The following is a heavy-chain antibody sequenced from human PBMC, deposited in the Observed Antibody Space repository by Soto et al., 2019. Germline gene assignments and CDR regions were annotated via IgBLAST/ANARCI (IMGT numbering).Heavy chain of an antibody. J-gene: IGHJ6*02. D-gene: IGHD6-13*01. CDR2: IWYDGSNK. V-gene: IGHV3-33*01. CDR1: GFTFSSYG. CDR3: AREDIAAAPRSYYYYGMDV. Sequence: GGSLRLSCAASGFTFSSYGIHWVRQAPGKGLEWVAVIWYDGSNKYYADSVKGRFTISRDNSKNTLYLQMNSLRAEDTAVYYCAREDIAAAPRSYYYYGMDVWGQGTTVTVSS.